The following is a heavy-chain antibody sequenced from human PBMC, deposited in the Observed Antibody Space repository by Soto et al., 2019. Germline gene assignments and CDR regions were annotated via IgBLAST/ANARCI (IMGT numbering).Heavy chain of an antibody. CDR2: ISYSGST. Sequence: SETLSLTCTVSGGSISSSSYYWGWIRQPPGKGLEWIGSISYSGSTYYNPSLKSRVTISVDTSKSQFSLKLSSVTAADTAVYYCARGGYIVVVVPGTFSYYFDHWGQGTLVTVSS. V-gene: IGHV4-39*01. D-gene: IGHD2-15*01. J-gene: IGHJ4*02. CDR1: GGSISSSSYY. CDR3: ARGGYIVVVVPGTFSYYFDH.